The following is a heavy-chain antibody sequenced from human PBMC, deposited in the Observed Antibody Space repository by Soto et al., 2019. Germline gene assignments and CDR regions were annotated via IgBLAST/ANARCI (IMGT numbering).Heavy chain of an antibody. CDR1: GFTFSSYG. Sequence: GGSLRLSCAASGFTFSSYGMHWVRQAPGKGLEWVAVISYDGSNKYYADSVKGRFTISRDNSKNTLYLQMNSLRAEDTAVYYCAKAGPYCSGGSCYREDAYYYYGMDVWGQGTTVTVSS. CDR2: ISYDGSNK. V-gene: IGHV3-30*18. D-gene: IGHD2-15*01. J-gene: IGHJ6*02. CDR3: AKAGPYCSGGSCYREDAYYYYGMDV.